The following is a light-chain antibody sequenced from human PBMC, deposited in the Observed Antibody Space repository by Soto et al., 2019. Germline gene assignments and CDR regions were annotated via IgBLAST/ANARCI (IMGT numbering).Light chain of an antibody. V-gene: IGLV2-23*01. CDR2: EGS. CDR1: SSDVGRYYL. J-gene: IGLJ2*01. Sequence: QSALTQPASVSGSPGQSITISCTGTSSDVGRYYLVSWYQKHPGKAPKLMIYEGSKRPSGVSNRFSGSKSGNTASLTISGLQAEDEADYYCCSYADMNSVIFGGGTKLTVL. CDR3: CSYADMNSVI.